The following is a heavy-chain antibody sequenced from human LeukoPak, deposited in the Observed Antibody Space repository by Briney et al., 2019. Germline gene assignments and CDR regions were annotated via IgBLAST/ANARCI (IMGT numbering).Heavy chain of an antibody. V-gene: IGHV3-9*01. D-gene: IGHD3-10*01. Sequence: PGGSLRLSCAASGFTFYDYAMHWVRQAPGKGLEWVSGISWNSGSIDYADSVKGRFTISRDNAKNSLYLQMNSLRAEDTAVYYCARLSRSITMVRGVKRYYFDYWGQGTLVTVSS. CDR3: ARLSRSITMVRGVKRYYFDY. CDR2: ISWNSGSI. J-gene: IGHJ4*02. CDR1: GFTFYDYA.